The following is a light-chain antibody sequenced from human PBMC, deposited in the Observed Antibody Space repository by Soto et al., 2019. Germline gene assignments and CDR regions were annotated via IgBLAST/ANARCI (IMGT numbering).Light chain of an antibody. CDR3: QQYNNWLALT. J-gene: IGKJ4*01. CDR2: GAS. Sequence: EIVMTQSPATLSVSPGERATLSCRASQSVSSNFAWYQQKPGQAPRLLIYGASTRATGIPARFSGSGSGTEFTLTISSLLSEDVSVYYCQQYNNWLALTFGGGTKVEIK. CDR1: QSVSSN. V-gene: IGKV3-15*01.